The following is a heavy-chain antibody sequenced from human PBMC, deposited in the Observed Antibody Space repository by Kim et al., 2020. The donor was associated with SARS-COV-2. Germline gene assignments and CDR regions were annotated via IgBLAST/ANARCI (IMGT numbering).Heavy chain of an antibody. D-gene: IGHD3-10*01. CDR1: GGSFSGYY. CDR3: ASVYYYGSGSYYGRRSYY. V-gene: IGHV4-34*01. J-gene: IGHJ4*01. Sequence: SETLSLTCAVYGGSFSGYYWSWIRQPPGKGLEWIGEINHSGSTNYNPSLKSRVTISVDTSKNQFSLKLSSVTAADTAVYYCASVYYYGSGSYYGRRSYY. CDR2: INHSGST.